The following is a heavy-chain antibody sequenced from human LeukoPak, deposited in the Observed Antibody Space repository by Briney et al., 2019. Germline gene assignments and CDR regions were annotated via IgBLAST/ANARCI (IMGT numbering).Heavy chain of an antibody. V-gene: IGHV1-46*01. CDR1: GYTLTSYY. CDR2: INPSGGST. Sequence: GASVKVSCKASGYTLTSYYMHWVRQAPGQWLEWMGIINPSGGSTSYAQKFQGRVTMTRDTSTSTVYMELSSLRSEDTAVYYCARTYGSGSPSDYWGQGTLVTVSS. CDR3: ARTYGSGSPSDY. D-gene: IGHD3-10*01. J-gene: IGHJ4*02.